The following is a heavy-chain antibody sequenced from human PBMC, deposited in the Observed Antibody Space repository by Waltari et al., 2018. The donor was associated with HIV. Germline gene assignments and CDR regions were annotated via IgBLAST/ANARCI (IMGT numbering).Heavy chain of an antibody. Sequence: QVQLVESGGGVVQPGRSLRLSWAASGFTFSSYGMQWVRQAPGKGLEWVAVIWYDGSNKYYADSVKGRFTISRDNSKNTLYLQMNSLRAEDTAVYYCASDLTTDEVVDYWGQGTLVTVSS. J-gene: IGHJ4*02. CDR3: ASDLTTDEVVDY. CDR1: GFTFSSYG. V-gene: IGHV3-33*01. CDR2: IWYDGSNK. D-gene: IGHD4-17*01.